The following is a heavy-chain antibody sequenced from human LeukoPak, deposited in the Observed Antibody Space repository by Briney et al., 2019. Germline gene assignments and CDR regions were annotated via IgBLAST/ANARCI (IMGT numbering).Heavy chain of an antibody. J-gene: IGHJ5*02. D-gene: IGHD5-18*01. V-gene: IGHV1-8*01. Sequence: VASVNVSCKTSGYTFTNYDINWVRQATGQGLEWLGWMSPNNGNTGYAQKFQGRVTMTRDTSISTAYMELSRLRSDDTAVYYCAREDSYGFSNWFDPWGQGTLVTVSS. CDR2: MSPNNGNT. CDR1: GYTFTNYD. CDR3: AREDSYGFSNWFDP.